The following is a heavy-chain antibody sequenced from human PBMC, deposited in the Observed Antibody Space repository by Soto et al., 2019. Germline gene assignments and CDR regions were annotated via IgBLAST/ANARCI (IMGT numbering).Heavy chain of an antibody. Sequence: PSETLSLTCTASGGSISSYYWSWIRQSPGKGLEWIGYIYYSGSTNYNPSLKSRVTISVDTSKNQFSLKLSSVTAADTAVYYCAREVGYSNYYNWFDPWGQGTLVTVSS. CDR3: AREVGYSNYYNWFDP. CDR1: GGSISSYY. CDR2: IYYSGST. V-gene: IGHV4-59*01. J-gene: IGHJ5*02. D-gene: IGHD4-4*01.